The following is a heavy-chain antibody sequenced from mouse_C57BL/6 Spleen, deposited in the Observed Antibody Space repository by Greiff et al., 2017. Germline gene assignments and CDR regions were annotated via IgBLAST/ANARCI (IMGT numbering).Heavy chain of an antibody. CDR1: EYEFPSHD. CDR3: ARSPIYYYGSSLYYAMDY. CDR2: INSDGGST. V-gene: IGHV5-2*01. D-gene: IGHD1-1*01. J-gene: IGHJ4*01. Sequence: DVMLVESGGGLVQPGESLKLSCESNEYEFPSHDMSWVRKTPEKRLELVAAINSDGGSTYYPDTMERRFIISRDNTKKTLYLQMSSLRSEDTALYYCARSPIYYYGSSLYYAMDYWGQGTSVTVSS.